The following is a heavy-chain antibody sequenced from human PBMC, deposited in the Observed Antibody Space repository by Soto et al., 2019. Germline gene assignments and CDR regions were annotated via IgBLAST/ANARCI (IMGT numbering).Heavy chain of an antibody. CDR1: GFTFSSYG. Sequence: QVQLVESGGGVVQPGRSLRLSCAASGFTFSSYGMHWVRQAPGKGLEWVAVISYDGSDKYYADSVKGRFTIPRDNSKNTLYRQMNSLRPEDTAVYYCAKDGLSQWLPGRQFDSWCQGTLVTVSS. CDR2: ISYDGSDK. J-gene: IGHJ4*02. V-gene: IGHV3-30*18. CDR3: AKDGLSQWLPGRQFDS. D-gene: IGHD6-19*01.